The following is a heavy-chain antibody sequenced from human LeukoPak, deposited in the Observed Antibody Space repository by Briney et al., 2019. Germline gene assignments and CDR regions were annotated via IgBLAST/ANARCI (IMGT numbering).Heavy chain of an antibody. J-gene: IGHJ4*02. D-gene: IGHD4-17*01. Sequence: GGSLRLXCAASGFTYSSYWMSWVRQAPGKGLEWVANIKQDGSEKYYVDSVKGRFTISRDNAKNSLYLQMNSLRAEDTAVYYCARDLISPTVTTGYYFDYWGQGTLVTVSS. CDR3: ARDLISPTVTTGYYFDY. V-gene: IGHV3-7*01. CDR1: GFTYSSYW. CDR2: IKQDGSEK.